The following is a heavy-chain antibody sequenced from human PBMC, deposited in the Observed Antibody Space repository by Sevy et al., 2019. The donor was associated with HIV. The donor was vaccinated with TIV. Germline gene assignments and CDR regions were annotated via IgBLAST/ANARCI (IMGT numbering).Heavy chain of an antibody. Sequence: GGSLRLSCVASGFTFSSYGMHWVRQAPGKGLEWVALISNDGSDKNYVDSVKGRFTISRDNSKDTLYRQMNSLRAEDTAVYYCANSRGRFDGSSWIYYYYGMDVWGQGTTVTVSS. D-gene: IGHD6-13*01. J-gene: IGHJ6*02. CDR2: ISNDGSDK. CDR3: ANSRGRFDGSSWIYYYYGMDV. V-gene: IGHV3-30*18. CDR1: GFTFSSYG.